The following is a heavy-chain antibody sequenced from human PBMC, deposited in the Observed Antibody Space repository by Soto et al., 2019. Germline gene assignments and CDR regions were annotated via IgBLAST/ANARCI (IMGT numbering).Heavy chain of an antibody. J-gene: IGHJ3*02. Sequence: QVQLVESGGGVVQPGRSLRLSCAASGFTFSSYAMHWVRQAPGKGLEWVAVISYDGSNKYYADSVKGRFTISRDNSKNTLYLQMNSLRAEDTAVYYCARGYYYDSSGRDAFDIWGQGTMVTVSS. CDR1: GFTFSSYA. D-gene: IGHD3-22*01. V-gene: IGHV3-30-3*01. CDR2: ISYDGSNK. CDR3: ARGYYYDSSGRDAFDI.